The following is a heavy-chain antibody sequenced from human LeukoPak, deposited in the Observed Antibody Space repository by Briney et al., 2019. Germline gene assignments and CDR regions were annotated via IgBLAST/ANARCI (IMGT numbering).Heavy chain of an antibody. D-gene: IGHD3-10*01. V-gene: IGHV3-23*01. Sequence: GGSLRLSCAASGFTFSSYGMHWVRQAPGKGPEWVSTISGSGDSTYYADSVKGRFTISRDNSKNTLYLQMNSLRAEDTAVYYCAGVAGMVRGVMGPDYWGQGTLVTVSS. J-gene: IGHJ4*02. CDR2: ISGSGDST. CDR1: GFTFSSYG. CDR3: AGVAGMVRGVMGPDY.